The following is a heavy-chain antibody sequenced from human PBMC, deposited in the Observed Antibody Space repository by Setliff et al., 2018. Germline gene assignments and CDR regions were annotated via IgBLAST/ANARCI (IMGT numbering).Heavy chain of an antibody. J-gene: IGHJ4*02. CDR1: GFSFTTGPVG. Sequence: SGPTLVNPRQTLTLTCTFSGFSFTTGPVGVAWIRQPPGKAPEWLALVYWDDDKRYDPSLKSRLTITKDTSKNQVVLTMTNMDPVDRATYFCAHAPTLAEIPLGYLDNWGQGILVTVSS. D-gene: IGHD3-16*01. V-gene: IGHV2-5*05. CDR3: AHAPTLAEIPLGYLDN. CDR2: VYWDDDK.